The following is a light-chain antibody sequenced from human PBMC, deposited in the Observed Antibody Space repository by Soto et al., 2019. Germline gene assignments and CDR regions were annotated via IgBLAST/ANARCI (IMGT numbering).Light chain of an antibody. CDR1: QSVNGNY. CDR2: DTS. J-gene: IGKJ1*01. Sequence: ETVLTQSPGTLSLSPGERATLSCRASQSVNGNYLAWYQQKPGQAPRLLIYDTSTRATGVPDRFSGSGSGTDFTLTISRLEPEDFAVYFCQQYVSSPATFGQGTKVDIK. CDR3: QQYVSSPAT. V-gene: IGKV3-20*01.